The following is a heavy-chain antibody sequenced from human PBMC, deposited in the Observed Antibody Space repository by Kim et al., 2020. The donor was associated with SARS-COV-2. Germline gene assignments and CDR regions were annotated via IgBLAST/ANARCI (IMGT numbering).Heavy chain of an antibody. CDR2: IYYSGST. D-gene: IGHD6-13*01. J-gene: IGHJ6*02. CDR3: ARDTGSSWPYGMDV. CDR1: GGSISSYY. V-gene: IGHV4-59*13. Sequence: SETLSLTCTVSGGSISSYYWSWIRQPPGKGLEWIGYIYYSGSTNYNPSLKSRVTISVDTSKNQFSLKLSSVTAADTAMYYCARDTGSSWPYGMDVWGQGT.